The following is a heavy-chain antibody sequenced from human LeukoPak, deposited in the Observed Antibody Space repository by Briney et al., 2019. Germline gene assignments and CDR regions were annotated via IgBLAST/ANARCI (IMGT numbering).Heavy chain of an antibody. D-gene: IGHD3-22*01. J-gene: IGHJ4*02. V-gene: IGHV5-51*01. Sequence: GESLKISCKGSGYSFTSYWIGWVRQMPGKGLEWMGIIYPGDSDTRYSPSFQGQVTISADKSISTAYLQWSSLKASDTATYYCARQGPPPNYYDSSGYYSGEDYWGQGTLVTVSS. CDR1: GYSFTSYW. CDR2: IYPGDSDT. CDR3: ARQGPPPNYYDSSGYYSGEDY.